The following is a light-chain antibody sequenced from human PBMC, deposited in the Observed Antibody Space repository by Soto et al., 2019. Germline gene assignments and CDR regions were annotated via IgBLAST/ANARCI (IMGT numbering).Light chain of an antibody. CDR1: TGAVTSGHY. CDR2: STD. Sequence: QAVVTQEPSLTVSPGGTVTLTCASSTGAVTSGHYPNWFQQKPGQTPRPLIYSTDNKHSWTPARFSGSLLGNKAALTLSGAEPEDDDEYYCLLLYGGALVFGGGTKLTVL. J-gene: IGLJ2*01. CDR3: LLLYGGALV. V-gene: IGLV7-43*01.